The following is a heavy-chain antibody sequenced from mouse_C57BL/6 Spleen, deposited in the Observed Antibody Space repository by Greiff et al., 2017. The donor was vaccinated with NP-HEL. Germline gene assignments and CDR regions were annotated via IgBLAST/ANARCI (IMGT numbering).Heavy chain of an antibody. D-gene: IGHD1-1*01. CDR2: ISDGGSYT. CDR1: GFTFSSYA. CDR3: ARGRGYYGSSPFAY. Sequence: DVKLVESGGGLVKPGGSLKLSCAASGFTFSSYAMSWVRQTLEKRLEWVATISDGGSYTYYPDNVKGRFTISRDNAKNNLYLQMSHLKSEDTAMYYCARGRGYYGSSPFAYWGQGTLVTVSA. V-gene: IGHV5-4*03. J-gene: IGHJ3*01.